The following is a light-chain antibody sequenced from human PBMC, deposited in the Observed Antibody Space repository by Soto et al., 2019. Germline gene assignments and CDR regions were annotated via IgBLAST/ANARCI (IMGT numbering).Light chain of an antibody. CDR1: SSNIGAGYD. CDR2: GNS. Sequence: QSVLTQPPSVSGAPGQRVTISCTGSSSNIGAGYDVHWYQQLPGTAPKLLIYGNSNRPSGVPDRFSGSKSGTSASLAITGLQAEDXXDYYCQSYDSSLSGYVFGTGTKLTVL. V-gene: IGLV1-40*01. J-gene: IGLJ1*01. CDR3: QSYDSSLSGYV.